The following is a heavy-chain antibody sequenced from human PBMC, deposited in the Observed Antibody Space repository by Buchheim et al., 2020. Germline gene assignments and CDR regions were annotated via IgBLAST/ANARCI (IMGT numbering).Heavy chain of an antibody. CDR3: AKGFKSYDILTRNDYSDY. D-gene: IGHD3-9*01. CDR2: ISYDGSNK. Sequence: QVQLVESGGGVVQPGRSLRLSCAASGFTFSSYGMHWVRQAPGKGLEWVAVISYDGSNKYYADSVKGRFTISRDNSKNTLYLQMNSLRAEDTAVYYCAKGFKSYDILTRNDYSDYWGQGTL. CDR1: GFTFSSYG. V-gene: IGHV3-30*18. J-gene: IGHJ4*02.